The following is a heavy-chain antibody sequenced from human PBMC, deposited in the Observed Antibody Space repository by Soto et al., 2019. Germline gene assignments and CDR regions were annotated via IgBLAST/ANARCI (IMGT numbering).Heavy chain of an antibody. D-gene: IGHD2-21*02. J-gene: IGHJ3*02. CDR3: FSRGVVTAIRGNDGAFDI. CDR1: GFTFSSYS. V-gene: IGHV3-21*01. CDR2: ISSSSSYI. Sequence: NPGGSLRLSCAASGFTFSSYSVNWVRQAPGKGLEWVSSISSSSSYIYYADSVKGRFTISRDNAKNSLYLQMNSLRAEDTAVYYCFSRGVVTAIRGNDGAFDIWGQGTMVTVSS.